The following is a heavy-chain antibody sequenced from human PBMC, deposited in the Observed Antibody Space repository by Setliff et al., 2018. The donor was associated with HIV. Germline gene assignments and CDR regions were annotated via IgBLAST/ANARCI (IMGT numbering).Heavy chain of an antibody. J-gene: IGHJ4*02. CDR1: GGSIRSSSYY. CDR2: IYYSGST. CDR3: ARTPRYYYDIRGYPS. V-gene: IGHV4-39*01. D-gene: IGHD3-22*01. Sequence: SETLSLTCTVSGGSIRSSSYYWGWIRQPLGKGLEWIVSIYYSGSTYYNPSLKSRVTISVDTSKSQFSMKLSSVTAADTAVYYCARTPRYYYDIRGYPSWGQGTLVTVSS.